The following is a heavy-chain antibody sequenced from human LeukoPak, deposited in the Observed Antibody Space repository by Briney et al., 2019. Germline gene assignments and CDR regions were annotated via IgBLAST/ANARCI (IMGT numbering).Heavy chain of an antibody. Sequence: PRGSRRLSCAASGFTFSSYEMNWVRQAPGKGLEWVSYISSSGSTIYYADSVKGRFTISRDNAKNSLYLQMNSLRAEDTAVYYCARGDSGSYYFDYWGEGTLGAVSS. V-gene: IGHV3-48*03. D-gene: IGHD1-26*01. CDR1: GFTFSSYE. CDR2: ISSSGSTI. CDR3: ARGDSGSYYFDY. J-gene: IGHJ4*01.